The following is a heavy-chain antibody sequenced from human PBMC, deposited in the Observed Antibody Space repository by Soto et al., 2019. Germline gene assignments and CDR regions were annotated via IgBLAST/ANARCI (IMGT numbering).Heavy chain of an antibody. CDR2: ISASGGST. CDR1: GFTFSSYA. D-gene: IGHD6-13*01. Sequence: EVQLLESGGGLVQPGGSLRLSCAASGFTFSSYAMNWVRQAPGKGLEWVSTISASGGSTYYADSVKGRFTISRDNSENTRYLQMNSLRAGDTAVYYCAKGSGSTSWVWDIFDYWGQGTLVTVSS. V-gene: IGHV3-23*01. J-gene: IGHJ4*02. CDR3: AKGSGSTSWVWDIFDY.